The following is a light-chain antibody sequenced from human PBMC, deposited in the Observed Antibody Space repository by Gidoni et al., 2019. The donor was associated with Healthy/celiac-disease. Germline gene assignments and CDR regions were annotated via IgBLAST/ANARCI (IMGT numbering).Light chain of an antibody. J-gene: IGKJ1*01. CDR1: QSISSW. Sequence: DIQMTQSPSTLSASVGDRVTITCRASQSISSWLAWYQQKPGKAPKLLIYKASSLERGVPSRFSGSGSGTEFTLTISSLQPDDFATYYCQQYNSYSFWTFGQXTKVEIK. CDR2: KAS. CDR3: QQYNSYSFWT. V-gene: IGKV1-5*03.